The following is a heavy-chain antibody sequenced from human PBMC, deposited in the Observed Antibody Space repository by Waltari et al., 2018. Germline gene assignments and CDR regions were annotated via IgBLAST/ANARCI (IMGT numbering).Heavy chain of an antibody. V-gene: IGHV3-53*01. D-gene: IGHD3-22*01. Sequence: QAPGKGLEWVSVIYSGGSTYYADSVKGRFTISRDNSKNTLYLQMNSLRAEDTAVYYCARGPSSGYYDYWGQGTLVTVSS. CDR3: ARGPSSGYYDY. J-gene: IGHJ4*02. CDR2: IYSGGST.